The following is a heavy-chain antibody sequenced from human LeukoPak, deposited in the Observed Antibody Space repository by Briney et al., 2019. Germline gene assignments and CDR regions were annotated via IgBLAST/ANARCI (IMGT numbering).Heavy chain of an antibody. CDR2: IYYSGST. D-gene: IGHD3-22*01. CDR3: ARAPHYYDSSGSSWYFDL. Sequence: SETLSLTCTVSGGSISSGDYYWSWIRQPPGKGLEWIGYIYYSGSTYCNPSLKSRVTISVDTSKSQFSLKLSSVTAADTAVYYCARAPHYYDSSGSSWYFDLWGRGTLVTVSS. CDR1: GGSISSGDYY. J-gene: IGHJ2*01. V-gene: IGHV4-30-4*01.